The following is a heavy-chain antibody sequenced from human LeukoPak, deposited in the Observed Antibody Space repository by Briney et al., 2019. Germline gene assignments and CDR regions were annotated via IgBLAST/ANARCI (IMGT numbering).Heavy chain of an antibody. V-gene: IGHV1-2*02. CDR3: ARAPYYYGSGSSGWFDP. CDR1: GYTFTGYY. J-gene: IGHJ5*02. D-gene: IGHD3-10*01. CDR2: INPNSGGT. Sequence: ASVKVSCKASGYTFTGYYMHWVRQAPGQGLEWMGWINPNSGGTNYAQKFQGRVTMTRDTSISTAYMELSRLRSDDTAVYYCARAPYYYGSGSSGWFDPWDQGTLVTVSS.